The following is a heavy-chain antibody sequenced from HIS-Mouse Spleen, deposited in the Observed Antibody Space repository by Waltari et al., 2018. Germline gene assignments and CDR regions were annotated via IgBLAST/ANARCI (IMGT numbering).Heavy chain of an antibody. Sequence: QLQLQESGPGLVKPSETLSLTCTVSGCSISSCSYYLGWIRQPPGKGLEWIGSIYYSGSTYYNPSRKSRVTISVDTSKNQFSLKLSSVTAADTAVYYCAREIPYSSSWYDWYFDLWGRGTLVTVSS. V-gene: IGHV4-39*07. J-gene: IGHJ2*01. D-gene: IGHD6-13*01. CDR2: IYYSGST. CDR1: GCSISSCSYY. CDR3: AREIPYSSSWYDWYFDL.